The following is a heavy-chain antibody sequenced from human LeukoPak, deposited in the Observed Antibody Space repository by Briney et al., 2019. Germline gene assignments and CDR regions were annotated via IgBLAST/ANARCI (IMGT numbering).Heavy chain of an antibody. CDR1: GYSIISGCY. V-gene: IGHV4-38-2*02. Sequence: SETLSLTCTVSGYSIISGCYWGWIRQPPGKGLEWIGSIYHSGSTYYNPSLKSRVTISVDTSKNQFSLKLSSVTAADTAVYYCARDLVATIVDWGQGTLVTVSS. D-gene: IGHD5-12*01. CDR3: ARDLVATIVD. CDR2: IYHSGST. J-gene: IGHJ4*02.